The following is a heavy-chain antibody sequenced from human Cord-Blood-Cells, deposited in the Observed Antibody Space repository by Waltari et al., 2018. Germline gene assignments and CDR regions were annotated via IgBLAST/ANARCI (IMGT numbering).Heavy chain of an antibody. CDR2: INPNSG. V-gene: IGHV1-2*02. D-gene: IGHD5-12*01. J-gene: IGHJ4*02. CDR3: ASGGYSGYDYPDY. CDR1: GYTFTGYY. Sequence: QVQLVQPGAEVQKPGASVKVSCKASGYTFTGYYMHWVRQAPGQGLEWMGWINPNSGDTSISTAYMELSRLRSDDTAVYYCASGGYSGYDYPDYWGQGTLVAVSS.